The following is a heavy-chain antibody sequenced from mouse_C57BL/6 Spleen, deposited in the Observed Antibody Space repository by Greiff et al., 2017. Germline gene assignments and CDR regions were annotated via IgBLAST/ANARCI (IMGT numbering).Heavy chain of an antibody. CDR1: GYTFTSYW. CDR2: INPSNGGT. Sequence: QVQLQQSGTELVKPGASVKLSCKASGYTFTSYWMHWVKQRPGQGLEWIGNINPSNGGTNYNEKFKSKATLTVDKSSSTAYMQLSSLTSEDSAVYYCAREGRQLRLQFAYWGQGTLVTVSA. CDR3: AREGRQLRLQFAY. J-gene: IGHJ3*01. D-gene: IGHD3-2*02. V-gene: IGHV1-53*01.